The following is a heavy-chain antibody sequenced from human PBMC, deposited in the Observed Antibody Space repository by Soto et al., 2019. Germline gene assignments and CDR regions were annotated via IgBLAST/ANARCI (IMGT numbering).Heavy chain of an antibody. CDR1: GGFVSSGSYY. CDR3: ARVERGTATTVVDAFEI. V-gene: IGHV4-34*12. J-gene: IGHJ3*02. CDR2: MIHSGGT. Sequence: QVQLQQWGAGLLKPSETLSLTCAVYGGFVSSGSYYWSWIRQPPGKGLEWIGEMIHSGGTHFNPSLKSRVTISVDTAKNQFSLKMTSVTAADTALYYCARVERGTATTVVDAFEIWGPGTMVTVSS. D-gene: IGHD1-1*01.